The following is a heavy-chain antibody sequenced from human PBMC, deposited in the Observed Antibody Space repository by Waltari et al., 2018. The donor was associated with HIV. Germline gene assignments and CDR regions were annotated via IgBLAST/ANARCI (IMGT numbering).Heavy chain of an antibody. CDR3: AREDTAMVYYFDY. Sequence: QVQLQASGPGLVKPSQTLSLTCTVSAGSISSGTYYCHWIRQPAGKGLEWIGRIYTSGGTNYNPSLKSRVTISVDTSKNQFSLKLSSVTAADTAVYYCAREDTAMVYYFDYWGQGTLVTVSS. CDR2: IYTSGGT. CDR1: AGSISSGTYY. J-gene: IGHJ4*02. D-gene: IGHD5-18*01. V-gene: IGHV4-61*02.